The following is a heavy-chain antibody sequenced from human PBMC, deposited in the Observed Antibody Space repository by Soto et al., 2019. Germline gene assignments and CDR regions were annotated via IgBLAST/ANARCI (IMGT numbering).Heavy chain of an antibody. CDR2: ISAYNGNT. CDR3: ARARQQLAYFDY. J-gene: IGHJ4*01. D-gene: IGHD6-13*01. V-gene: IGHV1-18*01. CDR1: GYTFTSYG. Sequence: SVKVSCKSSGYTFTSYGISLVRQAPGQGLEWMGWISAYNGNTNYAQKLHGRVTMTTDTSTSTAYMELRSLRSDDTAVYYCARARQQLAYFDYWGQGTMVTVSS.